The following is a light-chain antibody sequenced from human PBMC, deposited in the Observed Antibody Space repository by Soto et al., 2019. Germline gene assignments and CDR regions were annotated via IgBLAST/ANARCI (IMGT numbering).Light chain of an antibody. CDR3: SSYAVSSNSVV. CDR1: SSDVGGYNY. Sequence: QSVLTQPPSASGSPGQSATISCTGTSSDVGGYNYVSWYQQHPGKAPKLMIYEVSQRPSGVPDRFSGSKSGKTASLTVSGLQAEDEADYYCSSYAVSSNSVVFGGGTKLTVL. V-gene: IGLV2-8*01. CDR2: EVS. J-gene: IGLJ2*01.